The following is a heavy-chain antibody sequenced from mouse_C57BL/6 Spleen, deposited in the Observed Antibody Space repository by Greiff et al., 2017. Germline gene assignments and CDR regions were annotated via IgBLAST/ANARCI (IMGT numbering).Heavy chain of an antibody. Sequence: EVKLQESGPGMVKPSQSLSLTCTVTGYSITSGYDWHWIRHFPGNKLEWMGYISYSGSTNYNPSLKSRISITHDTSKNHFFLKLNSVTTEDTATYYCAIDSSGYGFAYWGQGTLVTVSA. CDR3: AIDSSGYGFAY. D-gene: IGHD3-2*02. CDR1: GYSITSGYD. CDR2: ISYSGST. J-gene: IGHJ3*01. V-gene: IGHV3-1*01.